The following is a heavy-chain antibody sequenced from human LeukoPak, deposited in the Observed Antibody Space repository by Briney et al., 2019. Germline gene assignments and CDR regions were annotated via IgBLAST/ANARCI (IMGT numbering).Heavy chain of an antibody. D-gene: IGHD2/OR15-2a*01. CDR2: SSAYNGKT. CDR3: ARGGIDIVTVPVSNWFDP. CDR1: GYTXINYG. J-gene: IGHJ5*02. Sequence: ASVKVSCKASGYTXINYGITGVRQAPGQGLEWMGWSSAYNGKTNYAQKLQGRVTMTTDTSTNTAYMELRSLRSDDTAVYYCARGGIDIVTVPVSNWFDPWGQGTLVTVSS. V-gene: IGHV1-18*01.